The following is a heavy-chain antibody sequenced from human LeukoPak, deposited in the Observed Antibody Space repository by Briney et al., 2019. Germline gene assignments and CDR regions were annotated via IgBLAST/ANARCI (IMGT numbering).Heavy chain of an antibody. CDR2: IIPILGIA. CDR1: GGTFSSYA. D-gene: IGHD6-13*01. V-gene: IGHV1-69*04. J-gene: IGHJ4*02. Sequence: SVKVSCKASGGTFSSYAISWVRQAPGQGLERMGRIIPILGIANYAQKFQGRVTITADKSTSTAYMELSSLRSEDTAVYYCARDTAQIAAAGTPFDYWGQGTLVTVSS. CDR3: ARDTAQIAAAGTPFDY.